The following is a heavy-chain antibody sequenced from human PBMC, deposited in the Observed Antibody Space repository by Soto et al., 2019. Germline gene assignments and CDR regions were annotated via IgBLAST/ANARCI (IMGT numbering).Heavy chain of an antibody. D-gene: IGHD4-17*01. CDR2: ISGSGTGK. Sequence: EVQLVESGGGLVQPGESLRLSCAASGITFSNYGWTWVRQAPGKGLEWVSHISGSGTGKIYADSVRGRFTISRDNAKNSVYMQMNSLSDEDTAVYYCTSDPDGDLDFDNWGQGTLVTVS. J-gene: IGHJ4*02. CDR3: TSDPDGDLDFDN. V-gene: IGHV3-48*02. CDR1: GITFSNYG.